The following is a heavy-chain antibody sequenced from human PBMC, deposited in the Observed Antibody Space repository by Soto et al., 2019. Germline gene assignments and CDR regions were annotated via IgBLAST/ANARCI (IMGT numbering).Heavy chain of an antibody. J-gene: IGHJ4*02. CDR3: ARDKITGLFDY. CDR2: INHTGST. CDR1: GGSFSGYS. Sequence: XXTLSLAFAVYGGSFSGYSWPWIRQPPGTGLEWIGEINHTGSTNYNPSLKSRVTISVDTSKNQFSLKLTYVTAADTAVYYCARDKITGLFDYWGQGTLVTVSS. D-gene: IGHD2-8*02. V-gene: IGHV4-34*01.